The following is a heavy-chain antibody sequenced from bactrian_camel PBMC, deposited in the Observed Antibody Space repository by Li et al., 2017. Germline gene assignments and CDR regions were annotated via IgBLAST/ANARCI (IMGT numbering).Heavy chain of an antibody. CDR1: GDIDVSYY. CDR3: AAGAYVAVTTLANEYNY. D-gene: IGHD2*01. CDR2: MYVGGGAT. J-gene: IGHJ4*01. Sequence: VQLVESGGGSVQAGGSLRLSYVVSGDIDVSYYVGWFRQAPGKERKGVARMYVGGGATYYADSAEGRFTISQDGAKKTVYLQMNSLKFEDTAMYYCAAGAYVAVTTLANEYNYWGQGTQVTVS. V-gene: IGHV3S40*01.